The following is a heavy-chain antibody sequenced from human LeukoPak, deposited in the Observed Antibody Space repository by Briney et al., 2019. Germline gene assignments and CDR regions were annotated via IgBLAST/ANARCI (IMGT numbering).Heavy chain of an antibody. CDR1: EFAFGSYA. Sequence: GGSLRLSCAASEFAFGSYAMTWVRQAPGKGPEWVAAISDSGDNTYYTESMRGRFTISRDNSKNTLYLQMNSLRAEDTAVYYCAREAVATIPTDFDYWGQGTLVTVSS. D-gene: IGHD5-12*01. J-gene: IGHJ4*02. CDR2: ISDSGDNT. V-gene: IGHV3-23*01. CDR3: AREAVATIPTDFDY.